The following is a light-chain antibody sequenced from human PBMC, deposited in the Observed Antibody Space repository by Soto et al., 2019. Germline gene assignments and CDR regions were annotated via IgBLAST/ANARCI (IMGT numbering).Light chain of an antibody. CDR1: SSDVGGYDY. J-gene: IGLJ1*01. V-gene: IGLV2-14*01. CDR3: SSYTSSSTRV. CDR2: EVS. Sequence: QSVLTQHASVSVSPGQSITMSCTGTSSDVGGYDYVSWYQQHPGKAPKLMIYEVSNRPSGVSSRFSGSKSGNTTSLTISGLQAEDEADYYCSSYTSSSTRVFGTGSKVTVL.